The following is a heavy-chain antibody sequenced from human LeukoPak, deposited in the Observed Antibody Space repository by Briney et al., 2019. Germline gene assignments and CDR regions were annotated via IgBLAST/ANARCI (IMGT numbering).Heavy chain of an antibody. CDR3: ARHLWPYYYDSSGIRQFDY. V-gene: IGHV4-4*07. D-gene: IGHD3-22*01. CDR2: IHARGNT. CDR1: GGSISDYY. J-gene: IGHJ4*02. Sequence: SETLSLTCTVSGGSISDYYWSWIRQPAGRGLEWIGPIHARGNTNYNPSLKSRVTMSIDTSKNHFSLKLSSVTAADTAVYYCARHLWPYYYDSSGIRQFDYWGQGTLVTVSS.